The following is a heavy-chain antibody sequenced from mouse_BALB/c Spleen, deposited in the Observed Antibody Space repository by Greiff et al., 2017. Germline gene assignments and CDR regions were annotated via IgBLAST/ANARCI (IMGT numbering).Heavy chain of an antibody. CDR2: INPSSGYT. Sequence: QVQLKESAAELARPGASVKMSCKASGYTFTSYTMHWVKQRPGQGLEWIGYINPSSGYTNYNQKFKDKATLTEDKSSRTAYMQLSSLTAENSAVYCAARWDPYAMDYWGQGTSVTVSS. D-gene: IGHD4-1*01. J-gene: IGHJ4*01. CDR1: GYTFTSYT. CDR3: ARWDPYAMDY. V-gene: IGHV1-4*01.